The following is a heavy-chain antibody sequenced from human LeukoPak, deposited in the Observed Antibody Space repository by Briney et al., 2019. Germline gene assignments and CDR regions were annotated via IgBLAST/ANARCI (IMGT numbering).Heavy chain of an antibody. CDR3: ARHGTVTHYWYFDL. Sequence: PSETLSLTCTVSGGSISSGDYYWSWIRQPPGKGLEWIGYIYYSGSTYYNPSLKSRVTISVDTSKNQFSLKLSSVTAADTAVYYCARHGTVTHYWYFDLWGRGTLVTVSS. V-gene: IGHV4-30-4*01. CDR2: IYYSGST. J-gene: IGHJ2*01. CDR1: GGSISSGDYY. D-gene: IGHD4-17*01.